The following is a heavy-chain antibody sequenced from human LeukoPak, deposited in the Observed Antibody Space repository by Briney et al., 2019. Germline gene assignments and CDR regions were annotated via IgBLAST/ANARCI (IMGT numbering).Heavy chain of an antibody. J-gene: IGHJ4*02. D-gene: IGHD3-9*01. CDR2: ISAYNGNT. CDR3: ARVGPYYDTLTGYSNAEGYDY. Sequence: GASVKVSCKTSGYTFTTFGISWVRQAPGQGLEWMGRISAYNGNTNFAQKFQGRVTMTTDTSTSTAYMELRSLRSDDTAVYYCARVGPYYDTLTGYSNAEGYDYWGQGTLVTVSS. CDR1: GYTFTTFG. V-gene: IGHV1-18*01.